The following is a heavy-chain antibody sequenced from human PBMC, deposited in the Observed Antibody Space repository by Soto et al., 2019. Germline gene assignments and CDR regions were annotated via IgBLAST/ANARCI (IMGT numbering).Heavy chain of an antibody. V-gene: IGHV4-31*03. Sequence: SETLSLTCTVSGGSISSGGYYWSWIRQHPGKGLEWIGYIYYSGSTYYNPSLKSRVTISVDTSKNQFSLKLSSVTAADTAVYYCARDKRLYYDLWSGYYGYYYYGMDVWGQGTTVTVSS. CDR2: IYYSGST. D-gene: IGHD3-3*01. J-gene: IGHJ6*02. CDR3: ARDKRLYYDLWSGYYGYYYYGMDV. CDR1: GGSISSGGYY.